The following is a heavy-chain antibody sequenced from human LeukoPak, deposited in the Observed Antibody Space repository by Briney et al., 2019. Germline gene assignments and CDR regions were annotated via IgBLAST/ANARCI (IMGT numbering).Heavy chain of an antibody. V-gene: IGHV3-30*02. J-gene: IGHJ4*02. CDR1: GFTFSSYG. D-gene: IGHD6-19*01. CDR3: AKGGAVPGRDY. Sequence: GGSLRLSCAASGFTFSSYGMHWVRQAPGKVLEWVSFIRFDGSNKYYADSVKGRFTISRDNSKNTLYLQLNSLRADDTAVYYCAKGGAVPGRDYWGQGTLVTVSS. CDR2: IRFDGSNK.